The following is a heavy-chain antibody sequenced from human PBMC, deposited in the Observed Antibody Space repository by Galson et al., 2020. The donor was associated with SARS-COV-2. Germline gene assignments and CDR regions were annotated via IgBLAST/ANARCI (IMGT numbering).Heavy chain of an antibody. V-gene: IGHV3-30*18. Sequence: ARCLRLSCPLSALTFSSHGMHWARHAPGKGLERLTVISYDGSNHYYADFAKRRFTIHRDNSKNTLYLQTNSLRAEDTAVYYCAKDDLRMAAAIEYWGQGTLVTGSA. CDR2: ISYDGSNH. J-gene: IGHJ4*02. CDR3: AKDDLRMAAAIEY. CDR1: ALTFSSHG. D-gene: IGHD6-13*01.